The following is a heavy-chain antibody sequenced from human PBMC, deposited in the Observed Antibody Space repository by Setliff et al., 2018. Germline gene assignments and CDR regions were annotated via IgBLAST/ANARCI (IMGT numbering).Heavy chain of an antibody. CDR3: ARNALTGTTRKYYYYMDV. D-gene: IGHD1-7*01. Sequence: GASVKVSCKASGGTLSTLSIAWVRQAPGQGLEWMGGTIPLLPLPNYAVKFQGRVTITADKSTSTAYMELRSLTSEDTAVYCCARNALTGTTRKYYYYMDVWGQGTMVTVSS. CDR1: GGTLSTLS. CDR2: TIPLLPLP. J-gene: IGHJ6*03. V-gene: IGHV1-69*10.